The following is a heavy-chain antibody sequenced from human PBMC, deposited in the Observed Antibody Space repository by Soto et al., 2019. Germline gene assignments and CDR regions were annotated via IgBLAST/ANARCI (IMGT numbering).Heavy chain of an antibody. CDR1: GGSISSSSYY. CDR3: ARDLWGYCGTDCYPLDV. J-gene: IGHJ6*02. Sequence: PSETLSLTCTVSGGSISSSSYYWGWIRQPPGKGLEWIGSIYYSGSTVYNPSFKSRVTISVDTSKSQFSLRLNSVTAADTAVYYCARDLWGYCGTDCYPLDVWGQGTTVTVSS. D-gene: IGHD2-21*02. CDR2: IYYSGST. V-gene: IGHV4-39*07.